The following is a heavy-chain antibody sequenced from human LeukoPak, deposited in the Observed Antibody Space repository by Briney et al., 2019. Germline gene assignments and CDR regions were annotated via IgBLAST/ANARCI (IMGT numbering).Heavy chain of an antibody. D-gene: IGHD3-22*01. V-gene: IGHV4-59*08. CDR1: GGSISSYY. CDR2: IYYSGST. Sequence: PLETLSLTCTVSGGSISSYYWSWIRQPPGKGLEWIGHIYYSGSTNYNPSLKSRVTISEDTSKNQFSLKLSSVTAADTAVYYCARQEYYYDSSGPWGDAFDIWGQGTMVTVSS. CDR3: ARQEYYYDSSGPWGDAFDI. J-gene: IGHJ3*02.